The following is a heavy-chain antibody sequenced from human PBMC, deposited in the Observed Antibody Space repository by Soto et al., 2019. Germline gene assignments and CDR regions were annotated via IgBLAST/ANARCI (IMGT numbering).Heavy chain of an antibody. CDR3: AKDKEDDLAYFDH. J-gene: IGHJ4*02. V-gene: IGHV3-23*01. Sequence: GGSLRLSCAAXGFTFSNYAMSWVRQAPGKGLEWVSVITASGGSTDYADSMKGRFTISRDNSKNTLSLQMNSLRVEDTAVYYCAKDKEDDLAYFDHWGQGTLVTVSS. CDR1: GFTFSNYA. CDR2: ITASGGST. D-gene: IGHD1-1*01.